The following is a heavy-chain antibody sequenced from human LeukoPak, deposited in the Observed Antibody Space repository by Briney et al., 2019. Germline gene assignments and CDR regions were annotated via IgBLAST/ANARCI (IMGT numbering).Heavy chain of an antibody. CDR1: GYTFTGYY. Sequence: ASVKVSCKASGYTFTGYYMHWVRQAPGQGLEWVGWINPNSGGTNYAQKFQGRVTMTRDTSISTAYMELSRLRSDDTAVYYCAREVIVVVPAATPPYYYYYMDVWGKGTTVTVSS. D-gene: IGHD2-2*01. CDR3: AREVIVVVPAATPPYYYYYMDV. CDR2: INPNSGGT. J-gene: IGHJ6*03. V-gene: IGHV1-2*02.